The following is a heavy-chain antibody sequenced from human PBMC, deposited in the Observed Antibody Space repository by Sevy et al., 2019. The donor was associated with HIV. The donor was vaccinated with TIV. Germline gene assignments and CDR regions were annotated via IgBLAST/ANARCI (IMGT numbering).Heavy chain of an antibody. CDR3: VRGCSPGWGVDV. CDR2: TYDSGST. V-gene: IGHV4-59*02. D-gene: IGHD1-26*01. CDR1: SASVTSYQ. Sequence: SETLSLTCTVSSASVTSYQYSWIRQPPGKGLEWIVYTYDSGSTKYNASFKSRVTISIDTSTNQLSLNLSSVTAADTAVYYCVRGCSPGWGVDVWGKGTTVTVSS. J-gene: IGHJ6*04.